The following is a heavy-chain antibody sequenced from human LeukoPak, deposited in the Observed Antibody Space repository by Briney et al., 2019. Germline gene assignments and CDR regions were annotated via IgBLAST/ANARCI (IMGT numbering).Heavy chain of an antibody. CDR2: INGGGGNT. V-gene: IGHV3-23*01. CDR1: GFTFNSYV. J-gene: IGHJ4*02. Sequence: GGSLRLSCAASGFTFNSYVMSWVRQAPGKGLEWVSAINGGGGNTYYADSVKGRFTISRDNSKNMVYLQMDSLRAEDTAVYYCARGLGSGSSPFDYWGQGTLVTVSS. CDR3: ARGLGSGSSPFDY. D-gene: IGHD3-10*01.